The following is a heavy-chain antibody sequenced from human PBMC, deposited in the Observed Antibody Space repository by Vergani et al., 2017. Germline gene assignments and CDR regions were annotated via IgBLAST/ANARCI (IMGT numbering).Heavy chain of an antibody. CDR1: GYTFSTYG. V-gene: IGHV1-18*01. CDR3: ARDLGGDGYNYGAFDI. CDR2: ISAYNGNT. D-gene: IGHD5-24*01. J-gene: IGHJ3*02. Sequence: QVQLVQSGAEVKKPGASVKVSCKASGYTFSTYGISWVRQAPGQGLEWMGWISAYNGNTNYPEKFQGRLTMTTDTSTRTAYMELRSLRSDDTAVYYCARDLGGDGYNYGAFDIWGQGTMVTVSS.